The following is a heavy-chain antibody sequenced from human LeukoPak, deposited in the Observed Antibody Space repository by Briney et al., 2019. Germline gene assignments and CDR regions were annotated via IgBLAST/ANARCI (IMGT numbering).Heavy chain of an antibody. CDR3: TSGVDYGDRFYYYYGMDV. V-gene: IGHV3-49*04. J-gene: IGHJ6*02. D-gene: IGHD4-17*01. Sequence: PGRPLRLSCTASGFTFGDYAMSWVRQAPGKGLEWVGFIRSKAYGGTTEYAASVKGRFTISRDDSKSIAYLQMNSLKTEDTAVYYCTSGVDYGDRFYYYYGMDVWGQGTTVTVSS. CDR1: GFTFGDYA. CDR2: IRSKAYGGTT.